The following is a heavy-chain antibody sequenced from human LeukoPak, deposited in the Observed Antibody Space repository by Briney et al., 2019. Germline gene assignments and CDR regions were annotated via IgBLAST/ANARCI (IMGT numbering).Heavy chain of an antibody. CDR2: IYSGGST. CDR3: ARIRTAVTTSWYFDL. CDR1: GFTFSSNY. D-gene: IGHD4-17*01. J-gene: IGHJ2*01. V-gene: IGHV3-53*04. Sequence: GGSLRLSCAASGFTFSSNYMSWVRQAPGQGLEWVSVIYSGGSTYYADSVKGRFTISRHNSKNTLYLQMNSLRAEDTAVYYCARIRTAVTTSWYFDLWGRGTLVTVSS.